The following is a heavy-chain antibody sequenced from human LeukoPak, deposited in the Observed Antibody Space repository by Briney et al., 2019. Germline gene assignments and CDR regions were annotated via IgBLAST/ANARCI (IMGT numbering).Heavy chain of an antibody. Sequence: GESLKISCKGSGYSFTSYWIGWVRQAPGQRLEWMGWINAGNGNTKYSQKFQGRVTITRDTSASTAYMELSSLRSEDTAVYYCARGPRYGVRGPFDYWGQGTLVTVSS. J-gene: IGHJ4*02. V-gene: IGHV1-3*01. CDR2: INAGNGNT. CDR3: ARGPRYGVRGPFDY. CDR1: GYSFTSYW. D-gene: IGHD3-10*02.